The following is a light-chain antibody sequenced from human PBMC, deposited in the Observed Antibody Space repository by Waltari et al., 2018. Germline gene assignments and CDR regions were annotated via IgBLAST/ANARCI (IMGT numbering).Light chain of an antibody. V-gene: IGKV2-28*01. CDR3: MQALQTPRT. CDR1: QSLLHSNGYNY. Sequence: DIVMTQSPLSLPVTPGEPASISCRSSQSLLHSNGYNYLDWYLQKPGQSPQVLTYLGSNRASGVPDRFSGSESGTDFTLKISRVEAEDVGVYYCMQALQTPRTFGQGTKLEIK. CDR2: LGS. J-gene: IGKJ2*01.